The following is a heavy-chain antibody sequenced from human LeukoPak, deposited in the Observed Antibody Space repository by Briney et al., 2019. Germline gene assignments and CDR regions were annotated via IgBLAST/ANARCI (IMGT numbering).Heavy chain of an antibody. CDR2: ISGSGGST. CDR3: AKDRYFRHGAGNWFDP. CDR1: GFTFSRYA. Sequence: GGSLRLSCAASGFTFSRYAMSWVRQAPGKGLEWVSTISGSGGSTYHADSVKGRFTISRDNSKNTLYLQMNSLRAEDTAVYYCAKDRYFRHGAGNWFDPWGQGTLVTVSS. D-gene: IGHD3-9*01. J-gene: IGHJ5*02. V-gene: IGHV3-23*01.